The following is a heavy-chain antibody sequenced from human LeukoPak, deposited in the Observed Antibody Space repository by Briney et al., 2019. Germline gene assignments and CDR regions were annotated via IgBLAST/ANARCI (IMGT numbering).Heavy chain of an antibody. CDR2: INAGNGNT. CDR1: GYTFTSYA. CDR3: ASMGTSGYELFDY. V-gene: IGHV1-3*01. J-gene: IGHJ4*02. D-gene: IGHD5-12*01. Sequence: ASVKVSCKASGYTFTSYALHWVRQAPGQRLEWMGWINAGNGNTKYSQKFQGRVTITRDTSASTAYMELSSLRSEDTAVYYCASMGTSGYELFDYWGQGTLVTVSS.